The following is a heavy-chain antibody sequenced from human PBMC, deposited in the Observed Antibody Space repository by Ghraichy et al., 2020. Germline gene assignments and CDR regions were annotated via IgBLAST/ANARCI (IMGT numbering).Heavy chain of an antibody. D-gene: IGHD3-3*01. V-gene: IGHV1-46*01. J-gene: IGHJ4*02. CDR2: INPSGGST. CDR1: GYTFTSYY. CDR3: ATHYDFWSGYYSFEV. Sequence: ASVKVSCKASGYTFTSYYMHWVRQAPGQGLEWMGIINPSGGSTSYAQKFQGRVTMTRDTSTSTVYMELSSLRSEDTAVYYCATHYDFWSGYYSFEVWGQVTLVTVSS.